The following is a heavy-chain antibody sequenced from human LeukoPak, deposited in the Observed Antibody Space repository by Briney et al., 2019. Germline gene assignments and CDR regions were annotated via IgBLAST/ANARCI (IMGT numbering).Heavy chain of an antibody. V-gene: IGHV4-59*01. CDR2: IYYRGST. J-gene: IGHJ4*02. CDR1: GGSISSYY. D-gene: IGHD1-26*01. CDR3: AREGSGSSPLDY. Sequence: SETLSLTCTVSGGSISSYYWSWIRQPPGKGLEWIGYIYYRGSTNYNPSLKSRVTISVDTSKNQFSLKLSSVTAADTAVYYCAREGSGSSPLDYWGQGTLVTVSS.